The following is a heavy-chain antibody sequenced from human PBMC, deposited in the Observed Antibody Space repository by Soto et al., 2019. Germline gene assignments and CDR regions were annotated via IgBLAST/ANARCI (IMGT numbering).Heavy chain of an antibody. J-gene: IGHJ4*02. V-gene: IGHV3-48*01. CDR3: ARMSKSISLGC. CDR1: GFTFSTYS. D-gene: IGHD3-3*02. CDR2: INSTGTIK. Sequence: GGSLRLSCAASGFTFSTYSMNWVRQAPGKGLEWVAYINSTGTIKYYAGSVKGRFTISRDNAKNSLYLQMNSLRAEDTAVYYCARMSKSISLGCWGKGTLVTVSS.